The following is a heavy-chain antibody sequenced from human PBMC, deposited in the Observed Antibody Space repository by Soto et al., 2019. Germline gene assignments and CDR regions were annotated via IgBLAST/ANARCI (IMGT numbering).Heavy chain of an antibody. CDR3: ARGYSGSVSHFDY. D-gene: IGHD1-26*01. Sequence: QVQLVQSGAEVKKPGSSVKVSCTASGGTFNSYSLSWVRQAPGQGLEWMGGIIPIFDTTKYAQKFQGRVTXXXDXXTSTVYLELSSLRSEDTAIYYCARGYSGSVSHFDYWGQGTLVTVSS. CDR2: IIPIFDTT. J-gene: IGHJ4*02. V-gene: IGHV1-69*05. CDR1: GGTFNSYS.